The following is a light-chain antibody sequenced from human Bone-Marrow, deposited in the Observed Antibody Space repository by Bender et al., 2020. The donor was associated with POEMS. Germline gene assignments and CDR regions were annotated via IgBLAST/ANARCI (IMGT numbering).Light chain of an antibody. CDR2: QDT. CDR1: NLGNRF. CDR3: QVWDSSTAHVV. Sequence: SYELTQPPSVSVSPGQTATITCSGENLGNRFACWFQQKPGQSPVLVIYQDTKRPSEIPERISGSNSGNTATLTISRVEAGDEADYYCQVWDSSTAHVVFGGGTKLTVL. V-gene: IGLV3-1*01. J-gene: IGLJ2*01.